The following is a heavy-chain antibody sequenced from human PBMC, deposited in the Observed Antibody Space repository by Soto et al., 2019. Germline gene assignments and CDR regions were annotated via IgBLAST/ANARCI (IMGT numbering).Heavy chain of an antibody. Sequence: ASVKVSCKASGDTFSSYAISWVRQAPGQGLEWMGGIIPIFGTANYAQKFQGRVTITADESTSTAYMELSSLRSEDTAVYYCARATNMITFGGVIVKDEAYYYYGMDVWGQGTTVTVSS. V-gene: IGHV1-69*13. CDR3: ARATNMITFGGVIVKDEAYYYYGMDV. J-gene: IGHJ6*02. CDR1: GDTFSSYA. D-gene: IGHD3-16*02. CDR2: IIPIFGTA.